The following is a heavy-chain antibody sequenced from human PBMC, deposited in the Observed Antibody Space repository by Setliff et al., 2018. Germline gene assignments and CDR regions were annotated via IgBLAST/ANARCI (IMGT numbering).Heavy chain of an antibody. CDR3: ARAGDAATNRKGVFEF. CDR1: GKTDDSYH. V-gene: IGHV1-46*02. Sequence: ASVKVSCKTPGKTDDSYHIHWVRQAPGQGLEWMGIINVSGGSASYAEKFQGRVTMTRDTSTSTIYMELASLIYDDTAVYYCARAGDAATNRKGVFEFWGQGTLVTVSS. CDR2: INVSGGSA. J-gene: IGHJ4*02. D-gene: IGHD1-26*01.